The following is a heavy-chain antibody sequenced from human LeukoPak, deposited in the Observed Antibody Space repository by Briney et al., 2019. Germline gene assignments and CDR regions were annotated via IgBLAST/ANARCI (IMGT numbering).Heavy chain of an antibody. Sequence: SETLSLTCTVSGYSISSGYYWSWIRQPPGKGLEFIGYIYYSGSTNYNPSLKSRVTISVDTSKNQFSLKLSSVTAADTAVYYCARRGYYDSSGYLDYWGQGTLVTVSS. CDR1: GYSISSGYY. J-gene: IGHJ4*02. D-gene: IGHD3-22*01. V-gene: IGHV4-38-2*02. CDR2: IYYSGST. CDR3: ARRGYYDSSGYLDY.